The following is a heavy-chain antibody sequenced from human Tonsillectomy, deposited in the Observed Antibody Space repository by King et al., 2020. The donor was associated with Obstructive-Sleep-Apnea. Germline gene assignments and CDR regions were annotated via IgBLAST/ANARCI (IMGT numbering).Heavy chain of an antibody. J-gene: IGHJ4*02. Sequence: VQLVESGGGLVKPGGSLRLSCAASGFTFSSYSMNWVRQAPGKGLEWVSSISSSSSYIYYADSVKGRFTISRDNAKNSLYLQMNSVRAEDTAVYYCASQGRGDCGGDCYYSDFDHWGQGTLVTVSS. V-gene: IGHV3-21*01. D-gene: IGHD2-21*02. CDR1: GFTFSSYS. CDR3: ASQGRGDCGGDCYYSDFDH. CDR2: ISSSSSYI.